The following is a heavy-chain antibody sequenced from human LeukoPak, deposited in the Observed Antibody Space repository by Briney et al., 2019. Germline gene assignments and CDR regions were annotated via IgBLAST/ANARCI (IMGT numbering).Heavy chain of an antibody. CDR3: AKLPRSEMATSYWFDP. CDR1: GSSFTSYW. V-gene: IGHV5-51*01. Sequence: GESLKISCKGSGSSFTSYWIGWVRQMPGKGLEWMGIIYPGDSDTRYSPSFQGQVTISADKSISTAYLQWSSLKASDTAMYYCAKLPRSEMATSYWFDPWGQGTLVTVSS. J-gene: IGHJ5*02. D-gene: IGHD5-24*01. CDR2: IYPGDSDT.